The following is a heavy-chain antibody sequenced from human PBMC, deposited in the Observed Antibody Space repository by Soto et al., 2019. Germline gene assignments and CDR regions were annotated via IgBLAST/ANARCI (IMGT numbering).Heavy chain of an antibody. CDR3: ARHVSQWLVFVS. CDR2: IHYSGST. D-gene: IGHD6-19*01. J-gene: IGHJ4*02. Sequence: QLQLQESGPGLVRPSETLSLTCTVSGVSISSTNSYWDWVRQPPGKGLEWIGSIHYSGSTYSNPSLKSRVTISVDMSTNQFSLKLSSVTAADTAVYFCARHVSQWLVFVSWGQGTLVTVSS. V-gene: IGHV4-39*01. CDR1: GVSISSTNSY.